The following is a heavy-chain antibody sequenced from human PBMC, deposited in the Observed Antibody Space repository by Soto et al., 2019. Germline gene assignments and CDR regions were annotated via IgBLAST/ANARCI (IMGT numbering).Heavy chain of an antibody. CDR2: ITGYNGNT. CDR3: ARGLPPAMRGFDP. Sequence: GASVKVSCTSSVYTFSTYAMTCVRQAPGQGLEWMGWITGYNGNTNYAQKFQGRVTMTTDTSTSTAYIELGSLRSDDTAVYYCARGLPPAMRGFDPWGQGTLVTVSS. J-gene: IGHJ5*02. D-gene: IGHD2-2*01. V-gene: IGHV1-18*01. CDR1: VYTFSTYA.